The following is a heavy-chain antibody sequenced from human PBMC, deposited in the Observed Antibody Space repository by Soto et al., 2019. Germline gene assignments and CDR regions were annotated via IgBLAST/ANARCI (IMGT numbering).Heavy chain of an antibody. CDR1: GYTFTGYY. V-gene: IGHV1-2*04. CDR3: ARDTSYSSGWYYDYYYYGMDV. J-gene: IGHJ6*02. D-gene: IGHD6-19*01. CDR2: INPNSGGT. Sequence: ASVKVSCKASGYTFTGYYMHWVRQAPGQGLEWMGWINPNSGGTNYAQKFQGWVTMTRDTSISTAYMELSRLRSDDTAVYYCARDTSYSSGWYYDYYYYGMDVWGQGTTVTVSS.